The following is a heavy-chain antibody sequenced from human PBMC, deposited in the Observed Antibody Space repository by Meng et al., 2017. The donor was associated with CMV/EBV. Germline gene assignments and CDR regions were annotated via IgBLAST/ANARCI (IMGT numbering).Heavy chain of an antibody. CDR1: GGSISSSSYY. CDR2: IYYSGST. D-gene: IGHD3-3*01. V-gene: IGHV4-39*07. J-gene: IGHJ6*02. CDR3: VRPHQTSGYYESYYYYGMDV. Sequence: GSLRLSCTVSGGSISSSSYYWGWIRQPPGKGLEWIGSIYYSGSTYYNPSLKSRVTISVDTSKNQFSLKLSSVTAADTAVYYCVRPHQTSGYYESYYYYGMDVWGQGTTVTVSS.